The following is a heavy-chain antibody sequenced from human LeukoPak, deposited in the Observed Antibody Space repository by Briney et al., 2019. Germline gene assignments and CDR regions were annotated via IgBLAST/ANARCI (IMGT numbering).Heavy chain of an antibody. J-gene: IGHJ4*02. CDR1: GGTFSSYA. V-gene: IGHV1-69*05. CDR2: IIPIFGTA. D-gene: IGHD5-24*01. CDR3: ASFGGRDGYETDGFDY. Sequence: ASVKVSCKASGGTFSSYAISWVRQAPGQGLEWMGGIIPIFGTANYAQKFQGRVTITTDKSTSTAYMELSSLRSEDTAVYYCASFGGRDGYETDGFDYWGQGTLVTVSS.